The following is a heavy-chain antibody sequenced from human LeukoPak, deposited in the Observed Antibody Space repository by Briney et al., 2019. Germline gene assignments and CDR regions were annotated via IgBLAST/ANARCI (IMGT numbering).Heavy chain of an antibody. CDR2: IYYSGST. J-gene: IGHJ4*02. CDR1: GGSISSYY. Sequence: SETLSLTCTVSGGSISSYYWSWIRQPPGKGLEWIGYIYYSGSTNYNPSLKSRVTISVDTSKNQFSLKLSSVTAADTAVYYCARGDDSSGYYHYWGQGTLVTVSS. V-gene: IGHV4-59*01. CDR3: ARGDDSSGYYHY. D-gene: IGHD3-22*01.